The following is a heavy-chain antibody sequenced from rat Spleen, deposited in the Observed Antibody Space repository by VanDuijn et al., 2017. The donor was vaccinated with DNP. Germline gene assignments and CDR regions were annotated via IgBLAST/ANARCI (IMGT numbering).Heavy chain of an antibody. Sequence: EVQLVESGGGLVQPGRSLKLSCAASGFSFSDYYMAWVRQAPKKGLELVTYISFEGSSTYYPDSVKGRFIISRDNAKSTLYLQMDSLRSEDTATYYCSTLNFYASLSEYFDYWGQGVMVTVSS. CDR3: STLNFYASLSEYFDY. D-gene: IGHD1-12*01. V-gene: IGHV5-22*01. J-gene: IGHJ2*01. CDR2: ISFEGSST. CDR1: GFSFSDYY.